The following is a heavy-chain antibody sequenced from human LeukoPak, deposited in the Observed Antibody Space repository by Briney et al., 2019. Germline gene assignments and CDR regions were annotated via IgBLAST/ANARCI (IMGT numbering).Heavy chain of an antibody. CDR3: ARELFSQWLVQGY. CDR1: GFTFSNYW. CDR2: ISGRSSSI. J-gene: IGHJ4*02. D-gene: IGHD6-19*01. V-gene: IGHV3-21*01. Sequence: GGSLRLSCAASGFTFSNYWMHWVRQAPGKGLQWVSSISGRSSSIYYADSVKGRFTISGDNAKNSLYLQMNSMRAENTAVYYCARELFSQWLVQGYWGQGTLVTVSS.